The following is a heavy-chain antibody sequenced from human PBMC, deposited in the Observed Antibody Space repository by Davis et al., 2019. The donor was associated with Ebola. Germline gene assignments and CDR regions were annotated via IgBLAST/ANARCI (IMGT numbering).Heavy chain of an antibody. V-gene: IGHV1-18*04. Sequence: AASVKVSCKASGYSFVTYGISWVRKAPGQGLEWMGWISAFKGKTHYAQKFQGRMTLTTDTPTSTAYMELESLRSDDTAVYYCARSTYDILIDFDFWGQGTLVTVSS. CDR2: ISAFKGKT. CDR3: ARSTYDILIDFDF. CDR1: GYSFVTYG. J-gene: IGHJ4*02. D-gene: IGHD3-9*01.